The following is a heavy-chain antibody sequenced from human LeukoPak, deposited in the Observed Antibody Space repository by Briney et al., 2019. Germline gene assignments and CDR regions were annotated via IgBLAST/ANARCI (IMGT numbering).Heavy chain of an antibody. Sequence: SETLSLTCTVSGGSISSYYWSWIRQPPGKGLEWIGSFFLKGSTYYNPSLKSRVTISVDTSKNQFSLTLSSVTAADTAVYCARVARCTSCFDVDYWGQGTLVTVSS. CDR3: ARVARCTSCFDVDY. V-gene: IGHV4-38-2*02. J-gene: IGHJ4*02. D-gene: IGHD2-2*01. CDR2: FFLKGST. CDR1: GGSISSYY.